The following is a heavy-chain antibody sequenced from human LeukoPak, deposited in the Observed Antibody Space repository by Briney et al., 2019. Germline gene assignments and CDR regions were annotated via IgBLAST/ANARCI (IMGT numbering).Heavy chain of an antibody. J-gene: IGHJ5*02. CDR3: ARDGYSSSWYSWFDP. V-gene: IGHV4-4*07. D-gene: IGHD6-13*01. CDR1: GGSISSYY. CDR2: IYTSGST. Sequence: SETLSLTCTVSGGSISSYYWSWIRQPAGKGLEWIGRIYTSGSTNYNPSLNSRVTMSVDTSKNQLSLKLSSVTAADTAVYYCARDGYSSSWYSWFDPWGQGTLVTVSP.